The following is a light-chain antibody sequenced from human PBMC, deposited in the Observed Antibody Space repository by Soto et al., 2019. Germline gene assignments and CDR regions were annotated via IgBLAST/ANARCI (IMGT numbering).Light chain of an antibody. CDR2: AAS. CDR1: QGIGVY. J-gene: IGKJ4*01. CDR3: QKYNSAPLT. V-gene: IGKV1-27*01. Sequence: DIQMTQSPSSVSASLGDRVTITCRASQGIGVYLAWFPQKPGNVPKLLIYAASTLQAGVPSRFSGSGSGTDVTLTISSLQPEDVATYYCQKYNSAPLTFGGGTKVEIK.